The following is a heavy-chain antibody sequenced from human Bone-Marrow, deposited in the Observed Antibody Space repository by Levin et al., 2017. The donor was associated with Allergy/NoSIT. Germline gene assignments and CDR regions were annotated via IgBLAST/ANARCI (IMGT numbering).Heavy chain of an antibody. CDR1: GFTFGDYA. CDR2: IRSKAYGGTT. Sequence: GGSLRLSCTASGFTFGDYAMSWFRQAPGKGLEWVGFIRSKAYGGTTEYAASVKGRFTISRDDSKSIAYLQMNSLKTEDTAVYYCTRRYEGWREFHDYGDYNWFDPWGQGTLVTVSS. D-gene: IGHD4-17*01. CDR3: TRRYEGWREFHDYGDYNWFDP. V-gene: IGHV3-49*03. J-gene: IGHJ5*02.